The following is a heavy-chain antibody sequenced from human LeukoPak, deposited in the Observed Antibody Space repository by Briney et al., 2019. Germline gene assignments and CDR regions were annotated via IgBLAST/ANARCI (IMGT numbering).Heavy chain of an antibody. Sequence: SETLSLTCTVSGDSITNARSYWGWIRQPPGKELEWIGAIYHTGTTYYKSSLKSRAAISLDMSKNHFSLRLNSVTAADTAIYFCARRNVPGGGNWFDPWGQGTLVVVSS. D-gene: IGHD2-2*01. CDR2: IYHTGTT. CDR1: GDSITNARSY. V-gene: IGHV4-39*02. J-gene: IGHJ5*02. CDR3: ARRNVPGGGNWFDP.